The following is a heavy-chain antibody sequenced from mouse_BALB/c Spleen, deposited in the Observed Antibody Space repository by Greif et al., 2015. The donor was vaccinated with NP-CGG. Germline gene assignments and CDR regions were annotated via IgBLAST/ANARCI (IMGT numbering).Heavy chain of an antibody. J-gene: IGHJ3*01. CDR1: GYTFTSYY. CDR2: INPSNGGT. Sequence: QVQLQQSGAELVKPGASVKLSRKASGYTFTSYYMYWVKQRPGQGLEWIGEINPSNGGTNFNEKFKSKATLTVDKSSSTAYMQLSGLTSGDSAVYYCTRSHYYGSSYGFAYWGQGTLVTVSA. D-gene: IGHD1-1*01. CDR3: TRSHYYGSSYGFAY. V-gene: IGHV1S81*02.